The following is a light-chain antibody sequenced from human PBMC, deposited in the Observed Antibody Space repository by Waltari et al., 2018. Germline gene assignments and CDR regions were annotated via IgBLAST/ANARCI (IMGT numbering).Light chain of an antibody. J-gene: IGKJ4*01. CDR2: GGS. V-gene: IGKV2-40*01. Sequence: DIVMTQTPLSLPVTPGEPASISCRSSQSLLHTDGHPYLDWYLQKPGQSPQLLIYGGSNRASGVPDRFSGSGSDTDFTLKISKVEAEDVGVYYCMQHKALPLTFGGGTKVEIK. CDR1: QSLLHTDGHPY. CDR3: MQHKALPLT.